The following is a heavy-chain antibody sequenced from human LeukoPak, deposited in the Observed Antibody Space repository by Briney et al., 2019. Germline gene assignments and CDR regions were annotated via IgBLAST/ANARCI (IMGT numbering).Heavy chain of an antibody. J-gene: IGHJ6*02. V-gene: IGHV3-48*03. CDR1: GFTFSSYE. Sequence: PGGSLRLSCVASGFTFSSYEMNWVRQAPGKGLEWVSYISRSGTTIHYADSVKGRFPISRDNGKNSLFLQMNSLRAEDTAVYYCARDLYGMDVWGQGTTVTVSS. CDR3: ARDLYGMDV. CDR2: ISRSGTTI.